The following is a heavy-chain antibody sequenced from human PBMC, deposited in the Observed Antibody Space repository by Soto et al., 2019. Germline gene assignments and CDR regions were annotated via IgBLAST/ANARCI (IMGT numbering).Heavy chain of an antibody. CDR3: ARVVVVIPPGYHYAMDV. J-gene: IGHJ6*02. CDR1: GFTFSSYG. V-gene: IGHV3-33*01. D-gene: IGHD3-22*01. Sequence: TGGSLRLSCAASGFTFSSYGMHWVRQAPGKGLEWVAVIWYDGHNKYYADSVKGRFTISRDSSKNTLYLQMNSLRAEDTAVYYCARVVVVIPPGYHYAMDVWGQGTTVTVSS. CDR2: IWYDGHNK.